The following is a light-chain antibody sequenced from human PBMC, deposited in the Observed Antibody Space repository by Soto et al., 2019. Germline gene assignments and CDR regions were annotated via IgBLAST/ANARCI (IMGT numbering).Light chain of an antibody. CDR1: SSDVGSYNL. Sequence: QSVLTQPVSVSRSPGQSITISCTGTSSDVGSYNLVSWYQQHPGKAPKLMIYEVSKRPSGVSNRFSGSKSGNTASLTISGLQAEDEADYYCCSYAGSSTLYVFGTGTKVTVL. CDR2: EVS. CDR3: CSYAGSSTLYV. V-gene: IGLV2-23*02. J-gene: IGLJ1*01.